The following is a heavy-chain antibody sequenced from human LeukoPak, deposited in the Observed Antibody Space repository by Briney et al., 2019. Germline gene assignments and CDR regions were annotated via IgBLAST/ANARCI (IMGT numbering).Heavy chain of an antibody. V-gene: IGHV3-23*01. Sequence: GGSVRLSCAASGFTFSSYGMSWVRQAPGKGLEWVSVISGSGGSTYYTASVKGRFTISRDNSKNTLYLQMNSLRAEDTAVYYCAKDSRGYQDYFDYWGQGTLVTVSS. CDR2: ISGSGGST. J-gene: IGHJ4*02. CDR3: AKDSRGYQDYFDY. CDR1: GFTFSSYG. D-gene: IGHD3-22*01.